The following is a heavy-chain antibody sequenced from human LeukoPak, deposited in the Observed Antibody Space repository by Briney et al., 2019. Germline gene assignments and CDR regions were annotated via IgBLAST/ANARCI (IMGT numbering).Heavy chain of an antibody. CDR2: ISSSGGTT. CDR1: GFTSSDYY. Sequence: GGSLRLSCAASGFTSSDYYMTWIRQPPGEGPEWISYISSSGGTTTYVDSVEGRFAISRDNAKNSLYLQMNSLRADDTAVYYCARSNYYTVDVWGQGTAVTVSS. J-gene: IGHJ6*02. D-gene: IGHD3-22*01. V-gene: IGHV3-11*01. CDR3: ARSNYYTVDV.